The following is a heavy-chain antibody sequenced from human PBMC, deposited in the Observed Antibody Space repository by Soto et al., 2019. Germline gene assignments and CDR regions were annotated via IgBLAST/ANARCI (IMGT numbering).Heavy chain of an antibody. CDR2: IWYDGSNK. V-gene: IGHV3-33*01. D-gene: IGHD4-17*01. J-gene: IGHJ4*02. CDR3: ARPGATVVTLCYFDY. CDR1: GFTFSSYG. Sequence: QVQLVESGGGVVQPGRSLRLSCAASGFTFSSYGMHWVRQAPGKGLEWVAVIWYDGSNKYYADSVKGRFTISRDNSKNTLYLQMNSLRAEDTAVYYCARPGATVVTLCYFDYWGQGTLVAVSS.